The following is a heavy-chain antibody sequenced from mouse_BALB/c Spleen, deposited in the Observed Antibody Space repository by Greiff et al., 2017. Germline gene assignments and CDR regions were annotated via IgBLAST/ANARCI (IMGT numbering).Heavy chain of an antibody. CDR3: ARGYGNYFDY. CDR2: ISYSGST. V-gene: IGHV3-2*02. D-gene: IGHD2-1*01. J-gene: IGHJ2*01. CDR1: GYSITSDYV. Sequence: EVQLQQSGPGLVKPSQSLSLTCTVTGYSITSDYVWNWIRQFPGNKLEWMGYISYSGSTSYNPSLKSRISITRDTSKNQFFLQLNSVTTEDTATYYCARGYGNYFDYWGQGTTLTVSS.